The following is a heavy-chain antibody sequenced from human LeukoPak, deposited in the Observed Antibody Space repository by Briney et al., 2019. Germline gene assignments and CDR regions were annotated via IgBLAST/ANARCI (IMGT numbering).Heavy chain of an antibody. CDR1: GFTFSSYW. J-gene: IGHJ3*02. Sequence: GGSLRLSCAASGFTFSSYWMSWVRQAPGKGLEWVANIKQDGSENYYVDSVKGRFTISRDNAENSLYLQMNSLGAEDTAVYYCARAKTYSGSYYDAFDIWGQGTMVTVSS. CDR3: ARAKTYSGSYYDAFDI. CDR2: IKQDGSEN. D-gene: IGHD1-26*01. V-gene: IGHV3-7*01.